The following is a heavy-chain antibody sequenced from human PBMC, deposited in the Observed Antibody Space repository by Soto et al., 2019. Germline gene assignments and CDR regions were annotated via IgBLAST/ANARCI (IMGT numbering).Heavy chain of an antibody. CDR2: IDPSDSYT. V-gene: IGHV5-10-1*01. CDR3: ARRDGGSGSYYNYYYYGMDV. CDR1: GYSFTSYW. J-gene: IGHJ6*02. Sequence: PGESLKLSCQGSGYSFTSYWISWVRQMPGKGLEWMGRIDPSDSYTNYSPSFQGHVTISADKSISTAYLQWSSLKASDTAMYYCARRDGGSGSYYNYYYYGMDVWGQGTTVTVSS. D-gene: IGHD3-10*01.